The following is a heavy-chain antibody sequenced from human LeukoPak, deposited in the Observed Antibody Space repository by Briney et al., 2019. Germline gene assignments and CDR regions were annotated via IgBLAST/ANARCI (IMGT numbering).Heavy chain of an antibody. J-gene: IGHJ3*02. D-gene: IGHD1-26*01. CDR2: INSDGYSI. CDR3: ATSYRGKYRAFDT. V-gene: IGHV3-74*01. Sequence: SGGSLRLSCAASGFTFSSYWMHWVRQVPGRGLVWVSRINSDGYSISYADSVKGRFTISRDNAKSTLFLQLNSLRAEDTAVYYCATSYRGKYRAFDTWGQGTMVTVSS. CDR1: GFTFSSYW.